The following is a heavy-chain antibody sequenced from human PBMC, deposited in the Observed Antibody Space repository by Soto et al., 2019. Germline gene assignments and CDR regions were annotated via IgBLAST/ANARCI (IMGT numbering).Heavy chain of an antibody. J-gene: IGHJ5*02. D-gene: IGHD2-2*01. CDR3: ARRSGGYCSSTSCPGAWFDP. CDR2: IYYSGST. V-gene: IGHV4-39*01. Sequence: SQTLSLTCTVSGGSLSSSSYYWGWIRQPPGKGLEWIGSIYYSGSTYYNPSLKSRVTISVDTSKNQFSLKLSAVTAADTAVYYCARRSGGYCSSTSCPGAWFDPWGQGTLVTVSS. CDR1: GGSLSSSSYY.